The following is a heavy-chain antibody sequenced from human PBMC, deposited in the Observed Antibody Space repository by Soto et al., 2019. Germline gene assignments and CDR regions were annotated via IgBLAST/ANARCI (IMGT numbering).Heavy chain of an antibody. D-gene: IGHD6-6*01. V-gene: IGHV1-2*02. Sequence: GASVKVSCKASGYTFTGYYMHWVRQAPGQGLEWMGWINPNSGGTNYAQKFQGRVTMTRDTSISTAYMELSRLRSDDTAVYYCARGPAHSSSSKKNYYYYYGIDVCGQGPTVTVYS. CDR1: GYTFTGYY. CDR2: INPNSGGT. CDR3: ARGPAHSSSSKKNYYYYYGIDV. J-gene: IGHJ6*02.